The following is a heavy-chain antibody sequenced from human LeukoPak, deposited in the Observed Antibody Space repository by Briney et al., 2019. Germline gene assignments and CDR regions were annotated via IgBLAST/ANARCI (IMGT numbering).Heavy chain of an antibody. V-gene: IGHV4-34*01. CDR3: ARVPLYYFGYGYFDS. D-gene: IGHD3-10*01. Sequence: SETLSLTCVVYGGSFSGYYWSWIRQPPGKGLEWLGEIDQSGTTNYNPSLKSRVSISVDTSKKQFSLTLTSMTAADTAVYYCARVPLYYFGYGYFDSWAREPWSPSPQ. J-gene: IGHJ4*02. CDR2: IDQSGTT. CDR1: GGSFSGYY.